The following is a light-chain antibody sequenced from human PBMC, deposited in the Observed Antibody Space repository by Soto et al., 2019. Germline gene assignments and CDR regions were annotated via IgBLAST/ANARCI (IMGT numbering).Light chain of an antibody. CDR3: QHRSDWHIT. J-gene: IGKJ5*01. V-gene: IGKV3-11*01. Sequence: EIVLTQSPATLSLSPGERAALSCRASQSVSSYLAWYQQKPGQAPRLLIYDASNRATGIPARFSGSGSGTDFTLTISSLEPEDFALYYCQHRSDWHITFGQGTHWRLN. CDR1: QSVSSY. CDR2: DAS.